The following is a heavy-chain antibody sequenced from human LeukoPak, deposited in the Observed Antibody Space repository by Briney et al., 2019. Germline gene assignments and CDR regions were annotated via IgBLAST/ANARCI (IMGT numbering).Heavy chain of an antibody. V-gene: IGHV3-30*18. CDR1: GFTFSSYG. CDR3: AKAPGTIFTFFDY. D-gene: IGHD3-9*01. Sequence: GRSLRLSCAASGFTFSSYGMHWVRQAPGKGLEWVAVISYDGSNKYYADSVKGRFTISRDNSKNTLYLQMNSLRAEDTAVYYCAKAPGTIFTFFDYWGQGTLVTVSS. CDR2: ISYDGSNK. J-gene: IGHJ4*02.